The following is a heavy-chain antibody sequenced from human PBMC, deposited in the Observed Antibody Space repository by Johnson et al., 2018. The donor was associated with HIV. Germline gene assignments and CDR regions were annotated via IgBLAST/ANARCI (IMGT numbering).Heavy chain of an antibody. CDR1: GFTVSTSY. CDR3: AKERRNYLVFGAFDI. V-gene: IGHV3-66*03. Sequence: VQLVESGGGLVQPGGSLRLSCAVSGFTVSTSYMTWVRQAPGKGLDWVAVIFNSGTTYYADSVKGRFTISRDNSKNTLYLQMNSLRAEDTAVYYCAKERRNYLVFGAFDIWGQGTMVTVSS. D-gene: IGHD1-7*01. CDR2: IFNSGTT. J-gene: IGHJ3*02.